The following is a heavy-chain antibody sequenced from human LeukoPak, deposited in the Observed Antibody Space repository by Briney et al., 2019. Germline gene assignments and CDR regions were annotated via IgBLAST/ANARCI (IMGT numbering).Heavy chain of an antibody. D-gene: IGHD1-14*01. Sequence: ASVKVSCKASGHTFTSYDINWVRQATGQGLEWMGWMNPNSGNTGYAQKFQGRVTMTRNTSISTAYMELSSLRSEDTAVYYCATVSRTDYYYYYGMDVWGQGTTVTVSS. CDR2: MNPNSGNT. CDR1: GHTFTSYD. J-gene: IGHJ6*02. CDR3: ATVSRTDYYYYYGMDV. V-gene: IGHV1-8*01.